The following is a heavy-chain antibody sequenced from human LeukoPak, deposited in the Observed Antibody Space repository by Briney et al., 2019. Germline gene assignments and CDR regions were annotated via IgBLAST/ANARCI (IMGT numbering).Heavy chain of an antibody. D-gene: IGHD5-24*01. Sequence: PGGSLRLSCAASGFTFSNYGMHWVRQAPGKGLEWVTFIRHDGSHKSYADSVKGRFTVSRDNSKNTLYLQMNSLRPEDTAVYYFALIRDGYTNWAQGTLVTVSS. CDR2: IRHDGSHK. J-gene: IGHJ4*02. CDR1: GFTFSNYG. CDR3: ALIRDGYTN. V-gene: IGHV3-30*02.